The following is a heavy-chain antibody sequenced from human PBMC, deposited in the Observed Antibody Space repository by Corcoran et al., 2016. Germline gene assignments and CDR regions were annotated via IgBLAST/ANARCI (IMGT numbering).Heavy chain of an antibody. V-gene: IGHV1-69*01. CDR3: AVGKGAVRCISFDY. CDR1: GGTFSSYA. D-gene: IGHD7-27*01. J-gene: IGHJ4*02. Sequence: QVQLVQSGAEVKQPGSSVKVSCKASGGTFSSYAINWVRQAPGQGLEWMGGIIPIFGTATYAQNFQGRVTINEDESTSTAYMELSSLRSEDTAVYYCAVGKGAVRCISFDYWGQGTLVTVSS. CDR2: IIPIFGTA.